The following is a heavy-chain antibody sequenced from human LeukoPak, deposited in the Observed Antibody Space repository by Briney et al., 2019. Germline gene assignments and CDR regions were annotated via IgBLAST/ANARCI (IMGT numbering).Heavy chain of an antibody. V-gene: IGHV4-59*01. D-gene: IGHD5-18*01. CDR1: GGSISSYY. Sequence: SETLSLTCTVSGGSISSYYWSWTRQPPGKGLEWIGYIYYSGSTNYHPSLKSRVSISVDTSKNQFSLKLSSVTAADTAVYYCARASGVGYSYGNSDYWGQGTLVTVSS. CDR2: IYYSGST. J-gene: IGHJ4*02. CDR3: ARASGVGYSYGNSDY.